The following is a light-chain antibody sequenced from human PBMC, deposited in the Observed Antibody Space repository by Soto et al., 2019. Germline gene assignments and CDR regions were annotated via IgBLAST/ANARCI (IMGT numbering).Light chain of an antibody. CDR3: QQSHSTPWT. CDR1: QTITTY. CDR2: GAS. Sequence: DIQMTQSPSSLSASVGDRVTITCRASQTITTYLNWYQQKPGKAPKLLIYGASSLQSVVQSRFTGSGSGTDFILTISSLQPEDSATYHCQQSHSTPWTFGQGTKVEIK. V-gene: IGKV1-39*01. J-gene: IGKJ1*01.